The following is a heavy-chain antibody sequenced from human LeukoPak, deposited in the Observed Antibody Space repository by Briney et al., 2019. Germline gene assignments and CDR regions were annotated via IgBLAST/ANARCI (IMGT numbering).Heavy chain of an antibody. CDR3: ARGDDSSGYKTH. J-gene: IGHJ4*02. D-gene: IGHD3-22*01. V-gene: IGHV4-61*02. CDR1: GGSISSGSYY. CDR2: IYTSGST. Sequence: PSETLSLTCTVSGGSISSGSYYWSWIRKPAGKGLEWIGRIYTSGSTNYNPSLKSRVTISVDTSKNQFSLKLSSVTAADTAVYYCARGDDSSGYKTHWGQGTLVTVSS.